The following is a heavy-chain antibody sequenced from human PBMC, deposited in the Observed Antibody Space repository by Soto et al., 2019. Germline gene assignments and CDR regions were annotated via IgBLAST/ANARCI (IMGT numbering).Heavy chain of an antibody. Sequence: EVQLLESGGGLVQPGGSLRLSCAASGFTFGSYAMSWVRQAPGKGLEWVSLISGTGDSSEYANSVKGRFTISRDNAKNSLYLQMNRLRAEDTAIYYCAREDGVVGSSSAFDHWGLGTLVTVSS. D-gene: IGHD1-26*01. V-gene: IGHV3-23*01. CDR1: GFTFGSYA. CDR3: AREDGVVGSSSAFDH. CDR2: ISGTGDSS. J-gene: IGHJ4*02.